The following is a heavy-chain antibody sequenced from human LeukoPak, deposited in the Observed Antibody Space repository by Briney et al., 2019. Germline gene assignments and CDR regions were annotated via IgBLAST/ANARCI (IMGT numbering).Heavy chain of an antibody. CDR3: ARRYCSSTSCLIDY. V-gene: IGHV3-48*03. Sequence: GGSLRLSCAASGDTFSGYEMNWGRQAPGKGLEWGSYISSSGTTIYCADSVKGRFTISRDNAKNSLYLQMNSLRAEDTAVYYCARRYCSSTSCLIDYWGQGTLVTVSS. CDR2: ISSSGTTI. J-gene: IGHJ4*02. CDR1: GDTFSGYE. D-gene: IGHD2-2*01.